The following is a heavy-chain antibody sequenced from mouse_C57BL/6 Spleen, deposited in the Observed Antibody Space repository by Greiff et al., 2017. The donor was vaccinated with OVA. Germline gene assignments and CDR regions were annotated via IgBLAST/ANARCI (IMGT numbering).Heavy chain of an antibody. CDR3: ERERKGRENDFED. CDR2: IDPSDSYT. J-gene: IGHJ2*01. CDR1: GYTFTSYW. Sequence: QVQLQQPGAELVRPGTSVKLSCKASGYTFTSYWMHWVKQRPGQGLEWIGVIDPSDSYTNYNQKFKGKATLTVDTSSSTAYMQLSRLTYEDSAVEEGERERKGRENDFEDWGKG. V-gene: IGHV1-59*01.